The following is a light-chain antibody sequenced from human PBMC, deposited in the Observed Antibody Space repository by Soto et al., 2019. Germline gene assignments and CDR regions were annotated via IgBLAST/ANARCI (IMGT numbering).Light chain of an antibody. CDR1: QSISSR. Sequence: DIQMTQSPSTLSASVGDRVTITCRASQSISSRLAWYQQKPGKAPKLLIYDASSLESGVPSRFSGSGSGTEFTLSISSLQPDDFATYSCQQTYSTPYTFGQGTKLEIK. J-gene: IGKJ2*01. CDR3: QQTYSTPYT. CDR2: DAS. V-gene: IGKV1-5*01.